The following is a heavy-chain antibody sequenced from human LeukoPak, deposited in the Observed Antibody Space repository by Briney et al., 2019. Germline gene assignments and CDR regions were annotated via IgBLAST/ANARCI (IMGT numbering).Heavy chain of an antibody. D-gene: IGHD6-13*01. Sequence: GGSLRLSCAASGFNFSSYSMNWVRQAPGKGLEWVSSISSGNYKYYTDSVEGRFTISRDNAKNSMFMEMNSLRAEDTAVYYCARHGYDGFDLWGQGTMVTVSS. CDR1: GFNFSSYS. V-gene: IGHV3-21*01. J-gene: IGHJ3*01. CDR2: ISSGNYK. CDR3: ARHGYDGFDL.